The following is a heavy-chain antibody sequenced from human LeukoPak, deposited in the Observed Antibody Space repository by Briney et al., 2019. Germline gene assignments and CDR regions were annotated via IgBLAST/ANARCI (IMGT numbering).Heavy chain of an antibody. D-gene: IGHD4-23*01. V-gene: IGHV4-30-2*01. CDR3: ARDNYGGPYYFDY. CDR1: GGSISSGGYS. Sequence: SEALSLTCTVSGGSISSGGYSFSWIRQPPGKGLEWIGYIYHSGSTYCNPSLKSRVTISVDRSKNQFSLKLSSVTAADTAVYYCARDNYGGPYYFDYWGQGTLVTVSS. CDR2: IYHSGST. J-gene: IGHJ4*02.